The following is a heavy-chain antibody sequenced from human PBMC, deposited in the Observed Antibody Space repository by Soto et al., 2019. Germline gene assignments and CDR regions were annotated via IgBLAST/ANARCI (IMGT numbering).Heavy chain of an antibody. CDR1: GFTFSSYA. CDR3: ARDLRRHHYGMDV. CDR2: ISYDGNNK. J-gene: IGHJ6*02. D-gene: IGHD1-1*01. V-gene: IGHV3-30-3*01. Sequence: QVQLVESGGGVVQPGRSLRLSCAASGFTFSSYAMHWVRQAPGKGLEWVAVISYDGNNKYYADSVKGRFTISRDNSKNTRYLQMNSLGAEDTAVYYCARDLRRHHYGMDVWGQGTTVTVSS.